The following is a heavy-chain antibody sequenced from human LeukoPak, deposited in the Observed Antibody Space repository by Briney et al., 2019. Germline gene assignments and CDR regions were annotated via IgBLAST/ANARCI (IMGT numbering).Heavy chain of an antibody. J-gene: IGHJ4*02. CDR1: GYTFIGCY. D-gene: IGHD1-20*01. V-gene: IGHV1-2*02. CDR2: INPNSGGT. CDR3: ARYPPRGVEVTGKVDY. Sequence: ASVKVSCKASGYTFIGCYMHWVRQAPGQGLEWMGWINPNSGGTNYAQKFQGRVTMTRDTSISTAYMELSRLRFDDTAMYYCARYPPRGVEVTGKVDYWGQGTLVTVSS.